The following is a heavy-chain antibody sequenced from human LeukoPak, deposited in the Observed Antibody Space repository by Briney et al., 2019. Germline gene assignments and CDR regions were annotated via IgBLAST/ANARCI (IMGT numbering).Heavy chain of an antibody. J-gene: IGHJ6*03. CDR1: GGSISSGSYY. CDR2: IYTSGST. D-gene: IGHD6-13*01. Sequence: RTSETLSLTCTVSGGSISSGSYYWSWIRQPAGKGLEWIGRIYTSGSTNYNPSLKSRVTISVDTSKNQFSLKLSSVTAADTAVYYCARDEQQLPGYMDVWGKGTTVTVSS. CDR3: ARDEQQLPGYMDV. V-gene: IGHV4-61*02.